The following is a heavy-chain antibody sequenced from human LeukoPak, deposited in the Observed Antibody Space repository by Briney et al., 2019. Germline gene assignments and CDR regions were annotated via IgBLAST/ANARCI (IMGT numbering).Heavy chain of an antibody. CDR1: GFTFSDYY. Sequence: GGSLRLSCAASGFTFSDYYMSWIRQAPGKGLEWVSYISSSGSTIYYADSVKGRFTISRDNAKNSLYLQMSSLRADDTAIYYCGASRQYVGAFDIWGQGTLVTVSS. V-gene: IGHV3-11*04. CDR2: ISSSGSTI. J-gene: IGHJ3*02. CDR3: GASRQYVGAFDI. D-gene: IGHD3-16*01.